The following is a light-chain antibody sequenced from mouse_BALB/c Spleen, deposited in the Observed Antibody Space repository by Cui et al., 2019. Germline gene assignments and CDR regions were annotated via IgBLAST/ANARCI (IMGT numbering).Light chain of an antibody. J-gene: IGKJ5*01. CDR1: QDINNY. V-gene: IGKV19-93*01. CDR3: LQYDNLLHT. CDR2: YTT. Sequence: DIRMTQSSSSLSAHLGCKVNITSKSSQDINNYIAWYQSRPGKGPRLLINYTTTLQPSIPSRFSGSGSGRDYSFSISKLEPEDIATYYCLQYDNLLHTFGAGTKLELK.